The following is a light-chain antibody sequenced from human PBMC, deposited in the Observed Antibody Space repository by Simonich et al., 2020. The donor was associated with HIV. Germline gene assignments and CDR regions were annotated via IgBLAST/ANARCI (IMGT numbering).Light chain of an antibody. CDR3: QQSFSSPWT. J-gene: IGKJ1*01. CDR1: QSISRY. Sequence: DIQMTQSPSSLSASVGDRVTTTCRASQSISRYLNWYQQKRGKAPKLLIYVASSLPSGVPSRFSGSGSGTDFTLTISSLQPEDFATYYCQQSFSSPWTFGQGTKVDIK. V-gene: IGKV1-39*01. CDR2: VAS.